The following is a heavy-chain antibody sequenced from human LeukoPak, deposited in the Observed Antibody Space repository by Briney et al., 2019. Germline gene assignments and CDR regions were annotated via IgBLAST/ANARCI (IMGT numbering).Heavy chain of an antibody. J-gene: IGHJ4*02. CDR1: GGSISSYY. V-gene: IGHV4-59*01. CDR2: IYYSGST. D-gene: IGHD3-3*01. CDR3: ASGSGYSSFDY. Sequence: SETLSLTCTVSGGSISSYYWSWIRQPPGKGLEWIGYIYYSGSTNYNPSLESRVTISVDTSKNQFSLKLSSVTAADTAVYYCASGSGYSSFDYWGQGTLVTVSS.